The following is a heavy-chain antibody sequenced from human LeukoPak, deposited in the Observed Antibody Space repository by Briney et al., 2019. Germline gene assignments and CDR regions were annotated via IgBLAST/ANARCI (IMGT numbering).Heavy chain of an antibody. CDR1: GFTFSSYE. CDR3: ARGGLLHYGMDV. D-gene: IGHD2-15*01. CDR2: ISSSGSTI. Sequence: GGSLRRSCAASGFTFSSYEMNWVRQAPGKGLEWVSYISSSGSTIYYADSVKGRFTISRDNAKNSLYLQMNSLRAEDTAVYYCARGGLLHYGMDVWGKGTTVTVSS. J-gene: IGHJ6*04. V-gene: IGHV3-48*03.